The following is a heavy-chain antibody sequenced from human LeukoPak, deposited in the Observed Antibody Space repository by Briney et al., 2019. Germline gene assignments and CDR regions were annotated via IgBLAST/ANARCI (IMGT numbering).Heavy chain of an antibody. CDR3: ARGPVAGASDL. CDR1: GFTFRTYD. D-gene: IGHD6-19*01. J-gene: IGHJ4*02. Sequence: GGSLRLSCAASGFTFRTYDMHWVRQVPGKGLEWVSAIGTAGEPYYRGSVKGRFTISRDNGKTSLYLQMNSLRVEDTAVYYCARGPVAGASDLWGQGTLVTVSS. V-gene: IGHV3-13*05. CDR2: IGTAGEP.